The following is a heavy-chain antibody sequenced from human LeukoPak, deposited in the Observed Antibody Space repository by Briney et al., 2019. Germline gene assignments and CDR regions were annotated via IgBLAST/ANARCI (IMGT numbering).Heavy chain of an antibody. CDR1: GYTFTSYY. D-gene: IGHD3-9*01. J-gene: IGHJ5*02. CDR2: IIPILGIA. V-gene: IGHV1-69*02. CDR3: ARSDILTGYNWFDP. Sequence: ASVKVSCKASGYTFTSYYMHWVRQAPGQGLEWMGRIIPILGIANYAQKFQGRVTITADKSTSTAYMELSSLRSEDTAVYYCARSDILTGYNWFDPWGQGTLVTVSS.